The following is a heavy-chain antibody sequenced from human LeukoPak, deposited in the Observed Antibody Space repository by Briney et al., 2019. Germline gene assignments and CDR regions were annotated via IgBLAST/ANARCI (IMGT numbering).Heavy chain of an antibody. J-gene: IGHJ4*02. CDR1: GFSVTNNY. V-gene: IGHV3-23*01. CDR2: ISGSGGST. D-gene: IGHD6-13*01. CDR3: AKAQQLVPPYFDY. Sequence: GGSLRLSCAASGFSVTNNYMSWVRQAPGKGLEWVSAISGSGGSTYYADSVKGRFTISRDNSKNTLYLQMNSLRAEDTAVYYCAKAQQLVPPYFDYWGQGTLVTVSS.